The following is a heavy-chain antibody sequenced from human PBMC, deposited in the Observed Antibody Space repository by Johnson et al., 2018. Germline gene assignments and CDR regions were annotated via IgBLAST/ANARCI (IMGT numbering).Heavy chain of an antibody. V-gene: IGHV3-13*01. Sequence: VQLVESGGGLVQPGGSLRLSCAASGFTFSNYDMHWVRQATGKGLEWVSVIGSAGDTNYPVSVKGRFIISRENAKNSLYLQMNSLRAGDTAVDYCARDGGYETSGSGRSWYFDLWGRGTLVTVSS. CDR1: GFTFSNYD. CDR2: IGSAGDT. D-gene: IGHD3-22*01. J-gene: IGHJ2*01. CDR3: ARDGGYETSGSGRSWYFDL.